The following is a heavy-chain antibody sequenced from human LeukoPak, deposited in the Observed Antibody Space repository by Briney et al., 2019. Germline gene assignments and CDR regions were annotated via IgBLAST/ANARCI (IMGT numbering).Heavy chain of an antibody. CDR2: ISGSGGST. V-gene: IGHV3-23*01. Sequence: GGSLRLSCAASGFTFSSYAMSWVRQAPGKGLEWVSAISGSGGSTYYADSVKGRFTISRDNSKNTLYLQMNSLRAEDTAVYYCAKASRAYCSSTSCYVSPFDYWGQGTLVTVSS. D-gene: IGHD2-2*01. CDR1: GFTFSSYA. CDR3: AKASRAYCSSTSCYVSPFDY. J-gene: IGHJ4*02.